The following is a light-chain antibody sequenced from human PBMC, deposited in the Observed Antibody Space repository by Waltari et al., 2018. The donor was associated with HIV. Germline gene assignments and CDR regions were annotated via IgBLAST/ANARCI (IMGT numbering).Light chain of an antibody. CDR1: DGAVTTKNY. V-gene: IGLV7-46*01. Sequence: AVTQEPSLTVSPGGTIILTCGSSDGAVTTKNYEYWFQQKPAQAPTTLIYDTTQRHFWTPARFSGFLLGDKAVLTLSGALSEDEAVYYCLLFFGATRIFGGGTMVTV. J-gene: IGLJ2*01. CDR3: LLFFGATRI. CDR2: DTT.